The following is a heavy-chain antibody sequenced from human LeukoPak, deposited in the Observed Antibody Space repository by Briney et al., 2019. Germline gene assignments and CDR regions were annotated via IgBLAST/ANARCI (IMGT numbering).Heavy chain of an antibody. D-gene: IGHD6-6*01. CDR2: VNAGNGNT. CDR3: ARDSWQLPDY. Sequence: ASVKVSRKASGYTFTSYAMHWVRQAPGQRLEWMGWVNAGNGNTKYSQKFQGRITITRDTSASTAYMELSSLRSEDTAVYYCARDSWQLPDYWGQGTLVTVSS. CDR1: GYTFTSYA. J-gene: IGHJ4*02. V-gene: IGHV1-3*01.